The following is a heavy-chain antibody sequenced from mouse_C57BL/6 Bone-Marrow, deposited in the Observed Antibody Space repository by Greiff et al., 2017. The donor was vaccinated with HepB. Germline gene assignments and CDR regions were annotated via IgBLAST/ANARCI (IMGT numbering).Heavy chain of an antibody. CDR1: GFTFSDYG. V-gene: IGHV5-17*01. CDR2: ISSGSSTI. J-gene: IGHJ2*01. D-gene: IGHD1-1*01. CDR3: ARTITTVVDYVDY. Sequence: EVQRVESGGGLVKPGGSLKLSCAASGFTFSDYGMHWVRQAPEKGLEWVAYISSGSSTIYYADTVKGRFTISRDNAKNTLFLQMTSLRSEDTAMYYCARTITTVVDYVDYWGQGTTLTVSS.